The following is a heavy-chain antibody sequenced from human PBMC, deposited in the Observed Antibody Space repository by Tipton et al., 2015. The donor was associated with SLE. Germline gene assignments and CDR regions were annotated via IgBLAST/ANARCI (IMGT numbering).Heavy chain of an antibody. V-gene: IGHV3-30*04. CDR1: GFTFSIYA. Sequence: SLRLSFAASGFTFSIYAMHWVRQAPGKGLEWVAVISYDGSNKYYADSVKGRFTISRDNSKNTLYLQMNSLRAEDTAVYYCASSLLFSFDYWGQGTLVTVSS. D-gene: IGHD2-21*01. CDR3: ASSLLFSFDY. J-gene: IGHJ4*02. CDR2: ISYDGSNK.